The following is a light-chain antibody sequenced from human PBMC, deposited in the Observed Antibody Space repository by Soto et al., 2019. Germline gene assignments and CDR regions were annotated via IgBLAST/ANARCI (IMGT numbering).Light chain of an antibody. Sequence: QSALTQPASVSGSPGQSITISCTGTRSDIGSYNYVSWYQQHPGKAPKLMIYDVSNRPSGISNRFSGSKSGNTASLTISGLQAEDEADYYCSSFTSSNTVVFGGGTKLTVL. CDR1: RSDIGSYNY. J-gene: IGLJ3*02. V-gene: IGLV2-14*03. CDR3: SSFTSSNTVV. CDR2: DVS.